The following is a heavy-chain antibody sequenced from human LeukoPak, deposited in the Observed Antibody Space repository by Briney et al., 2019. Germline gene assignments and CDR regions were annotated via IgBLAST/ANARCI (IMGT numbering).Heavy chain of an antibody. CDR2: ISSSSSYI. Sequence: GESLTLTCAASGVTFSSYSMNWVRQAPGEGLEWVSSISSSSSYIYYADSVKGRFTISRDNAKNSLYLQMNSLRAEDTAVYYCARLYYDFWSGYYTGNDYWGQGTLVTVSS. D-gene: IGHD3-3*01. V-gene: IGHV3-21*01. CDR3: ARLYYDFWSGYYTGNDY. J-gene: IGHJ4*02. CDR1: GVTFSSYS.